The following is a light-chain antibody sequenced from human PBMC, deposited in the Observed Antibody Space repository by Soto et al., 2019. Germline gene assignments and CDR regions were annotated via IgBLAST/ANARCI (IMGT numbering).Light chain of an antibody. J-gene: IGKJ3*01. Sequence: QSPGTLSLPPGERATLSCRASQSVSSKYLAWYQQKPGQAPRVLIYGTSIRASGVPERFSGGGSGTDFTLTITRLEPEDFAVYYCQQYGSSLFTFGPGTKVDIK. CDR3: QQYGSSLFT. CDR1: QSVSSKY. CDR2: GTS. V-gene: IGKV3-20*01.